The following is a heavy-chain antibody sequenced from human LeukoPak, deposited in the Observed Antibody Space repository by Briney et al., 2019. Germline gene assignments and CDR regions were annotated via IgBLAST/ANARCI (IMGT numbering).Heavy chain of an antibody. D-gene: IGHD1-14*01. CDR1: GFTFSSYA. J-gene: IGHJ5*02. Sequence: PGRSLRLSCAASGFTFSSYAMHWVRQAPGKGLEWVAVISYDGSNEYYADSVKGRFTISRDNSKNTLYVQMNSLRTEDTAVYYCARSGDTNRNRFDPWGQGTLVTVSS. CDR2: ISYDGSNE. CDR3: ARSGDTNRNRFDP. V-gene: IGHV3-30-3*01.